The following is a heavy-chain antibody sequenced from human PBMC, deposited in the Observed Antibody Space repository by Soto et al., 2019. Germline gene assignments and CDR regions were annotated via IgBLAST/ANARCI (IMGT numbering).Heavy chain of an antibody. CDR3: XXXXXXXXXXY. CDR1: GFTFSSYS. J-gene: IGHJ4*02. CDR2: ISXSXXXX. Sequence: ESGGGLVKPGGSLRLSCAASGFTFSSYSMNWVRQAPGKGLEWVSSISXSXXXXXXXXXXXXXXTISRDNAXXSLXLQMXXXXXXXXXXXXXXXXXXXXXXXYXGQGTLVTVSS. V-gene: IGHV3-21*01.